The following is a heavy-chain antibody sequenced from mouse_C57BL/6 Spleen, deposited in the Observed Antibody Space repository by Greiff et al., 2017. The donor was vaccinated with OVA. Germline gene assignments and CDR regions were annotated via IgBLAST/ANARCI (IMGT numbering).Heavy chain of an antibody. D-gene: IGHD2-2*01. V-gene: IGHV1-39*01. CDR2: INPNYGTT. CDR3: ASAGYDGPSFAY. Sequence: VQLKESGPELVKPGASVKISCKASGYSFTDYNMNWVKQSHGKSLEWIGVINPNYGTTSYNQKFKGKATFTVDQSSSTAYMQLNSLTSEDSAVYYCASAGYDGPSFAYWGQGTLVTVSA. CDR1: GYSFTDYN. J-gene: IGHJ3*01.